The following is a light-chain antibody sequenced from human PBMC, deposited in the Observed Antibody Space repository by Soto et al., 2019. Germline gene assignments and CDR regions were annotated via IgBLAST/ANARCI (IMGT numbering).Light chain of an antibody. CDR3: MQALPTPPYT. Sequence: DIVMTQSPLSLPVTPGEPASISCRSSQSLLHSNGYNYLDWYLQKPGQSPQLLFYLGYNRASGVPDRFSGSGSGTDFTLKISRVEAEDVGVYYGMQALPTPPYTFGQGAKLEIK. J-gene: IGKJ2*01. CDR1: QSLLHSNGYNY. V-gene: IGKV2-28*01. CDR2: LGY.